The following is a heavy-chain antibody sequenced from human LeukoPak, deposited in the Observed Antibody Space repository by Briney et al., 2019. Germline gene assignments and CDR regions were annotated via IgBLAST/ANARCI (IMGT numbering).Heavy chain of an antibody. CDR1: DDSITIYY. V-gene: IGHV4-59*01. D-gene: IGHD4-11*01. CDR2: IEHTGTT. Sequence: SETLSLTCSVSDDSITIYYWTWIRQPPGKGLEWIGYIEHTGTTNYNPSLNSRVTISRDTSKNHFSLQLSSVTAADTAVYFCARGRVSSSTWHSTYYYYFYMDVWGKGTTVTVSS. CDR3: ARGRVSSSTWHSTYYYYFYMDV. J-gene: IGHJ6*03.